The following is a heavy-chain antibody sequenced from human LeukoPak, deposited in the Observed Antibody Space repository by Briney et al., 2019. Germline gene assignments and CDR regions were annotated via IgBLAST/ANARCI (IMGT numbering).Heavy chain of an antibody. CDR3: AREQRYCSSTSCYSNWFDP. CDR1: GYTFTSYG. Sequence: ASVKVSCKASGYTFTSYGISWVRQAPGQGLEWMGWISAYNGNTNYAQKLQGRVTMTTDISTSTAYMELRSLRSDDTAVYYCAREQRYCSSTSCYSNWFDPWGQGTLVTVSS. J-gene: IGHJ5*02. CDR2: ISAYNGNT. V-gene: IGHV1-18*01. D-gene: IGHD2-2*01.